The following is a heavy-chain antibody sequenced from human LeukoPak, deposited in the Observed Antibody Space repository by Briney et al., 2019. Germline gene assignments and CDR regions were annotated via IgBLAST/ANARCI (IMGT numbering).Heavy chain of an antibody. CDR1: GGSVSSGSYY. Sequence: SETLSLTCTVSGGSVSSGSYYWSWIRQPPGKELEWIGYIYYSGSTNYNPSLKSRVTISIDTSKNQFSLKLSSVTAADTAVYCCARTVSATPQVFDYWGQGTLVTVSS. CDR2: IYYSGST. V-gene: IGHV4-61*01. J-gene: IGHJ4*02. CDR3: ARTVSATPQVFDY. D-gene: IGHD6-25*01.